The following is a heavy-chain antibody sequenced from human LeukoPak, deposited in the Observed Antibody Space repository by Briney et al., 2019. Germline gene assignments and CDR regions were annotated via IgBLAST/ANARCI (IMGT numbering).Heavy chain of an antibody. J-gene: IGHJ4*02. V-gene: IGHV3-7*01. D-gene: IGHD2-21*01. CDR3: ARGVGGADY. CDR1: GFNYTRYW. Sequence: PGGSLRLSCAASGFNYTRYWMSWVRQAPGKGLEWVANIKEDGSEKYYVDSVKGRFTISRDNARNSLYLQMNSLRAEDTAVYYCARGVGGADYWGQGTLVTVSS. CDR2: IKEDGSEK.